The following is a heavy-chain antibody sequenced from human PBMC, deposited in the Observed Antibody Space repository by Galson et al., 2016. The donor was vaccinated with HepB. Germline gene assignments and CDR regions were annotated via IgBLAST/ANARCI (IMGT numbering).Heavy chain of an antibody. CDR3: AREQYHADNFVDWSYYFDS. Sequence: SLRLSCAASGFMFSSYWMHWVRQAPGKGLVWVSSIHSDGSRTDYADSVKGRFTISRDNAKNTLYLQIHSLRAEDTAVYYCAREQYHADNFVDWSYYFDSWGQGTLVTVSS. V-gene: IGHV3-74*01. CDR2: IHSDGSRT. J-gene: IGHJ4*02. D-gene: IGHD3-9*01. CDR1: GFMFSSYW.